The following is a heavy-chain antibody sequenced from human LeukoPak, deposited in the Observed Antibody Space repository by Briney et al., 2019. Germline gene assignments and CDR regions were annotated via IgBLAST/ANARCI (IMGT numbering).Heavy chain of an antibody. D-gene: IGHD3-10*01. V-gene: IGHV4-34*01. J-gene: IGHJ4*02. CDR1: GFTFSSYS. CDR3: ARGRYYGSGSYYNVGSLFDY. Sequence: GSLRLSCAASGFTFSSYSMNWIRQPPGKGLEWIGEINHSGSTNYNPSLKSRVTISVDTSKNQFSLKLSSVTAADTAVYYCARGRYYGSGSYYNVGSLFDYWGQGTLVTVSS. CDR2: INHSGST.